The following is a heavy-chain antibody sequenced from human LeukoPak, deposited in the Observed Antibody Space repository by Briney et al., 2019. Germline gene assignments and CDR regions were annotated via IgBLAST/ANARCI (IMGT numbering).Heavy chain of an antibody. D-gene: IGHD3-3*01. CDR2: IKSKPDGGTI. CDR3: TTDYDGGY. J-gene: IGHJ4*02. CDR1: GFTFSNAW. Sequence: GGSLRLSCAASGFTFSNAWMSWVRQAPGKGLEWVGRIKSKPDGGTIHYAAPVKGRFTVSRDDSKNTVYLQMNSLITEDTAVYYCTTDYDGGYGGQGTLVTVS. V-gene: IGHV3-15*01.